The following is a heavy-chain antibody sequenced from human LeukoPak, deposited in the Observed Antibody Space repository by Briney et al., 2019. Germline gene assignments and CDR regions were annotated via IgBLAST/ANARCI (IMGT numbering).Heavy chain of an antibody. J-gene: IGHJ6*02. D-gene: IGHD2-15*01. CDR3: AKEKYCSGGSCYSAHYYYYGMDV. V-gene: IGHV3-9*01. CDR2: ISWSSGSI. CDR1: GFTFDDYA. Sequence: PGRSLRLSCAASGFTFDDYAMQWVRQAPGKGLEWVSGISWSSGSIGYADSVKGRFTISRDNAKNSLYLQMNSLRAEDTALYYCAKEKYCSGGSCYSAHYYYYGMDVWGQGTTVTVSS.